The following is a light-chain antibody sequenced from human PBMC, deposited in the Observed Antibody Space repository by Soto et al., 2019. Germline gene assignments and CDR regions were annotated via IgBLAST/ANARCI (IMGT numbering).Light chain of an antibody. CDR2: AVT. CDR1: NNDIGGFPY. Sequence: QSALTQPRSVSGSPGQAVTSSCTGTNNDIGGFPYVSWYQQVPGKAPKLMISAVTQRPSGVPDRFSGAKSGNTASLSSSGLQADDEADYFCCSYTDSDLWVFGGGTQLTVL. V-gene: IGLV2-11*01. J-gene: IGLJ3*02. CDR3: CSYTDSDLWV.